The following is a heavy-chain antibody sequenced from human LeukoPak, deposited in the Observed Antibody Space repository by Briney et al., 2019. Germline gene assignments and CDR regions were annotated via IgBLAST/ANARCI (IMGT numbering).Heavy chain of an antibody. CDR3: ARSKAKVAFDI. Sequence: ASVKVSCKASGYTFTSYDINWVRQATGQGLGWMGWMNPNSGNTGYAQKFQGRVTITRNTSIGTAYMELSSLRSEDTAVYYCARSKAKVAFDIWGQGTMVTVSS. J-gene: IGHJ3*02. CDR1: GYTFTSYD. CDR2: MNPNSGNT. D-gene: IGHD5-18*01. V-gene: IGHV1-8*03.